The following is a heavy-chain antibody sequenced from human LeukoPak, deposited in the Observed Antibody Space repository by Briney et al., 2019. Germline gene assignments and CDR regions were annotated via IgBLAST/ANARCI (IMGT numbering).Heavy chain of an antibody. CDR2: IYHSGST. CDR1: GYSISSGYY. J-gene: IGHJ5*02. CDR3: ARGKGGYSYALNWIDP. V-gene: IGHV4-38-2*02. Sequence: SETLSLTCTVSGYSISSGYYRGWIRQPPGKGLEWIGSIYHSGSTYYNPSLKSRVTISVDTSKNQFSLKLSSVTAADTAVYYCARGKGGYSYALNWIDPWGQGTLVTVSS. D-gene: IGHD5-18*01.